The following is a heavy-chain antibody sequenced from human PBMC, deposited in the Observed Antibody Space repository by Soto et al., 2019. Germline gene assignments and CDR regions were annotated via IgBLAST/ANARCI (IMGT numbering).Heavy chain of an antibody. V-gene: IGHV3-30*03. CDR3: TGEVASGY. CDR2: IARDGGTK. D-gene: IGHD2-8*02. J-gene: IGHJ4*02. CDR1: GFTVSTYG. Sequence: QVQLVESGGGVVQPGRALRLSCAVSGFTVSTYGLHRVRQAPGKGLEWVAGIARDGGTKYYEDSVKGRFTISRDNSRNTLFLEMNSLRGDDMAVYYCTGEVASGYWGQGTLVTVSS.